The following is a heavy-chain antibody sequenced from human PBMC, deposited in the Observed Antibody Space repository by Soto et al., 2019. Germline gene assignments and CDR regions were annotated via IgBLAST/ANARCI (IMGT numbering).Heavy chain of an antibody. Sequence: GASVKVSCKASGGTFSSYAISWVRQAPGQGLEWMGGIIPIFGTANYAQKFQGRVTITADESTSTAYMELSSLRSEDTAVYYCARESVIGYCSGGSCEPGGDFDIWGQGTMVTVSS. V-gene: IGHV1-69*13. CDR3: ARESVIGYCSGGSCEPGGDFDI. D-gene: IGHD2-15*01. CDR1: GGTFSSYA. J-gene: IGHJ3*02. CDR2: IIPIFGTA.